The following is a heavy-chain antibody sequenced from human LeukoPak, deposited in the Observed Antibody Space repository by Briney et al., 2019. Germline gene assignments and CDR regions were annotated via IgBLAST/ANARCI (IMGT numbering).Heavy chain of an antibody. CDR3: ARGQAIFGVVSYYYYYGMDV. V-gene: IGHV4-34*01. CDR2: INHSGST. D-gene: IGHD3-3*01. CDR1: GGSFSGYY. Sequence: SETLSLTCAVSGGSFSGYYWSWIRQPPGKGLEWIGEINHSGSTNYNPSLKSRVTISVDTSKNQFFLKLSSVTAADTAVYYCARGQAIFGVVSYYYYYGMDVWGQGTTVTVSS. J-gene: IGHJ6*02.